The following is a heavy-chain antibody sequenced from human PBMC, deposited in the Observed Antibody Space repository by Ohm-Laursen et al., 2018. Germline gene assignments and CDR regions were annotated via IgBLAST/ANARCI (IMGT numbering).Heavy chain of an antibody. J-gene: IGHJ1*01. CDR1: GLTFSRYW. D-gene: IGHD2-21*01. CDR2: ISSDVSDT. Sequence: SLRLSCTAPGLTFSRYWMHWVRQAPGKGLVWVSRISSDVSDTSYADSVKGRFTISRDNSKNTVYLQMNSLRAEDTAVYYCAKDPCGGNCHSSAEYFHHWGQGTLVTVSS. CDR3: AKDPCGGNCHSSAEYFHH. V-gene: IGHV3-74*01.